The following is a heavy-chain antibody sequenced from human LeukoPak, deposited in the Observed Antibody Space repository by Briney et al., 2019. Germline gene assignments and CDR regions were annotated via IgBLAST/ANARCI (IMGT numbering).Heavy chain of an antibody. CDR3: AGVAGFYWNSDSFDY. CDR2: ISAYNGQT. D-gene: IGHD1-7*01. Sequence: ASVKVSCKASDYTFTTSGISWVRQAPGQGLEWMGWISAYNGQTNYAQKVQGRVTMTTDTSTRTAYMELRSLGSDDTAVYYCAGVAGFYWNSDSFDYWGQGTQVTVSS. CDR1: DYTFTTSG. V-gene: IGHV1-18*01. J-gene: IGHJ4*02.